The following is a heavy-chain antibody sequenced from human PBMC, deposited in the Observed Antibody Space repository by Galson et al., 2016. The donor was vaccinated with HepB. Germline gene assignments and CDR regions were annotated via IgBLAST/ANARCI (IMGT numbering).Heavy chain of an antibody. J-gene: IGHJ3*02. CDR3: ARRHDPYCNRANCYDDGFDI. D-gene: IGHD2-2*01. Sequence: SETLSLTCTVSGGSVNSDTYHWSWIRQPPGKGLEWIGYTYNSGGSTYYNPSLKSRVTISVDTSKNQFSLKLSSVTAADTAVYYCARRHDPYCNRANCYDDGFDIWGQGTMVTVSS. CDR2: TYNSGGST. CDR1: GGSVNSDTYH. V-gene: IGHV4-61*01.